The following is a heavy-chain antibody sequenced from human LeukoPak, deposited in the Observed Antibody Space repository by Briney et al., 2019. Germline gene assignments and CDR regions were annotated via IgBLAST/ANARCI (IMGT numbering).Heavy chain of an antibody. CDR2: IYTSGST. CDR3: AREVRQVAAASTDLDY. Sequence: SETLSLTCTVSGGSISSYYWSWIRQPAGKGLEWIGRIYTSGSTNYNPSLKSRVTMSVDTSKNQFSLKLSSVTAADTAVYYCAREVRQVAAASTDLDYWGQGTLVTVSS. CDR1: GGSISSYY. J-gene: IGHJ4*02. V-gene: IGHV4-4*07. D-gene: IGHD6-13*01.